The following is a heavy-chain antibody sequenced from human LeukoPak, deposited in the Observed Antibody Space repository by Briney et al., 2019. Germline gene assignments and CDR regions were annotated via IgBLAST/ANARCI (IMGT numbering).Heavy chain of an antibody. CDR3: ARAADTAMVTFDY. J-gene: IGHJ4*02. V-gene: IGHV3-53*01. CDR1: GFTVSSNY. D-gene: IGHD5-18*01. Sequence: PGGSLRLSCAASGFTVSSNYMSWVRQAPGKGVEWVSVIYSGGSTYYADSVKGRFTISRDNSKNTLYLRMNSLRAEDTAVYYCARAADTAMVTFDYWGQGTLVTVSS. CDR2: IYSGGST.